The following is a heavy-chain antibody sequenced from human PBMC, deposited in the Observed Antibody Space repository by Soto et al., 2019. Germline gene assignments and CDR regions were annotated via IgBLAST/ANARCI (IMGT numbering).Heavy chain of an antibody. J-gene: IGHJ4*02. CDR3: AQRQKYYDILNGYRPLNYFDY. Sequence: SGPTLVNPTQTLTLTCTFSGFSLSTSGVGVGWIRQPPGKALEWLALIYWNDDQRYSPSLKSRLTITKDTSKNQVVLTMTNMAPVDKATYYCAQRQKYYDILNGYRPLNYFDYWGQGTLVTVSS. D-gene: IGHD3-9*01. V-gene: IGHV2-5*01. CDR1: GFSLSTSGVG. CDR2: IYWNDDQ.